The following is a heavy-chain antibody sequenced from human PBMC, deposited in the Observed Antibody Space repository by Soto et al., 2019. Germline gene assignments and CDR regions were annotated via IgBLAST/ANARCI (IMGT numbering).Heavy chain of an antibody. V-gene: IGHV1-8*01. D-gene: IGHD3-3*02. Sequence: QVQLVKPGTEVRKPGASVKVSCETSGDTFTNFDLNWVRQASGQGLAWIGWMRADSGHSGHAGKFQGRVSMTRDTSRRTAYMELSSVRAEDTAVYYCARYIFGQGFKAWGQGTLVFVSS. CDR3: ARYIFGQGFKA. J-gene: IGHJ5*02. CDR1: GDTFTNFD. CDR2: MRADSGHS.